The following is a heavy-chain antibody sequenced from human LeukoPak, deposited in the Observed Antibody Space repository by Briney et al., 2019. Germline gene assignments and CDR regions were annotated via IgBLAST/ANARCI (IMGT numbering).Heavy chain of an antibody. Sequence: SETLSLTCTVSGGSINYSSYYWGWIRQPPGKGLEWIGSIYYTGSTYYSPSLKSRVTISVDTSKNQFSLKLSSVTAADTAVYYCAREIRDSKDRYXFXPWGXXXLXTVSS. V-gene: IGHV4-39*01. CDR1: GGSINYSSYY. CDR3: AREIRDSKDRYXFXP. CDR2: IYYTGST. D-gene: IGHD3-10*01. J-gene: IGHJ5*02.